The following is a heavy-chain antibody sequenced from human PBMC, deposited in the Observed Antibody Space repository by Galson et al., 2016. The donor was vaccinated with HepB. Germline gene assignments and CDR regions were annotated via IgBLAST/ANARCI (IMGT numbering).Heavy chain of an antibody. CDR1: GYTFTRYY. D-gene: IGHD1-26*01. V-gene: IGHV1-46*01. CDR3: ATETPSTVGRNSFHFGYFQH. Sequence: SVKVSCKASGYTFTRYYMHWVRQAPGQGLEWMGIINPNGGSTSYSQKFQGRVTMTRDTSTSTVYMELSSLKASDTAVYYCATETPSTVGRNSFHFGYFQHWGQGTLVTVSS. J-gene: IGHJ1*01. CDR2: INPNGGST.